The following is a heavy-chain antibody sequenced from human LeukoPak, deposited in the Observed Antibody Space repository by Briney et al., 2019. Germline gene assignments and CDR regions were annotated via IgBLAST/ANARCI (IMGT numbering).Heavy chain of an antibody. J-gene: IGHJ4*02. D-gene: IGHD3-10*01. CDR1: GYTFTSYG. CDR3: AREPQLLWFGEFDF. CDR2: ISAYNGNT. V-gene: IGHV1-18*01. Sequence: ASVKVSCKASGYTFTSYGISWVRQAPGQGLEWMGWISAYNGNTNYAQKLQGRVTMTTDTSTSTAYMELRSLRSDDTAVYYCAREPQLLWFGEFDFWGQGTRVTVSS.